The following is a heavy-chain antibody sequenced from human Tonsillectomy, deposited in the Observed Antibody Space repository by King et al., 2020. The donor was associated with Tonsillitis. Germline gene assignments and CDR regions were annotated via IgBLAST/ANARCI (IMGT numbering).Heavy chain of an antibody. CDR3: AMPTRGPGA. D-gene: IGHD1-1*01. Sequence: VQLVESGGGLVKPGGSLRLSCAASGFTFSDYYMTWFRQAPGKGLEYISYISSGGGDIKYADSVKGRFTISRDNAKKLLYLQMNSLRVDDTAVYYCAMPTRGPGAWGQGTLVTVSS. V-gene: IGHV3-11*01. CDR1: GFTFSDYY. CDR2: ISSGGGDI. J-gene: IGHJ5*02.